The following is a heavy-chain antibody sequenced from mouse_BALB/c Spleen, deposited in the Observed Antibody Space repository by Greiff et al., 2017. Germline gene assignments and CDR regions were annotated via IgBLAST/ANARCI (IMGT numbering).Heavy chain of an antibody. CDR3: ARTLLRLGFAY. V-gene: IGHV1-69*02. CDR2: IDPSDSYT. CDR1: GYTFTSYW. Sequence: VQLQQPGAELVKPGASVKLSCKASGYTFTSYWMHWVKQRPGQGLEWIGEIDPSDSYTNYNQKFKGKATLTVDKSSSTAYMQLSSLTSEDSAVYYCARTLLRLGFAYWGQGTLVTVSA. D-gene: IGHD1-2*01. J-gene: IGHJ3*01.